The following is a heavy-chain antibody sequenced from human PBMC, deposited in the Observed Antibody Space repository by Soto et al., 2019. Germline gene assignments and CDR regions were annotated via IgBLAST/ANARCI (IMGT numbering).Heavy chain of an antibody. D-gene: IGHD1-26*01. CDR2: ISHSGTT. J-gene: IGHJ3*01. V-gene: IGHV4-34*01. CDR3: ARGLYSTNAFDV. CDR1: GGSFTGFY. Sequence: NPSETLSLTCAVYGGSFTGFYWTWVRQPPGKGPEWIGEISHSGTTNFNPSLKSRVTLSVDRLRNQFSLTLTSVTAADTAVYYCARGLYSTNAFDVWGQGTMVTVSS.